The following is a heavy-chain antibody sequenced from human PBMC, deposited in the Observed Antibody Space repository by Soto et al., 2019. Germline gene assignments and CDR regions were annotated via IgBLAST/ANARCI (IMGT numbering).Heavy chain of an antibody. CDR3: ATTKAMVIAPLCI. CDR2: ISENGGSRGGT. Sequence: PGGSLRLSCAGSGFTFNNSAMTWVRQAPGQGLEWVASISENGGSRGGTYYADSVKGRFTISRDNSKNTLYLQVDSLTGADTAVWNCATTKAMVIAPLCIWGRRAMVTVSS. CDR1: GFTFNNSA. J-gene: IGHJ3*02. D-gene: IGHD2-21*01. V-gene: IGHV3-23*01.